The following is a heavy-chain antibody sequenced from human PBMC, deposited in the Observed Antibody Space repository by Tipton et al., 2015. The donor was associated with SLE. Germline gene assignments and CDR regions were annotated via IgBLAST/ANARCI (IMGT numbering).Heavy chain of an antibody. Sequence: LRLSCAVYGGSFSGYYWSWIRQPPGKGLEWIGYIYYSGSTNYNPSLKSRVTISVDTSKNQFSLKLSSVTAADTAVYYCARAAAGGRDAFDIWGQGTMVTVSS. CDR1: GGSFSGYY. CDR2: IYYSGST. V-gene: IGHV4-59*01. D-gene: IGHD3-16*01. J-gene: IGHJ3*02. CDR3: ARAAAGGRDAFDI.